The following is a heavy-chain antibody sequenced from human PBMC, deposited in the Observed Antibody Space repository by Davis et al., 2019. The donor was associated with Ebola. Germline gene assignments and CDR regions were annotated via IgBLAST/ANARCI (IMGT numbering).Heavy chain of an antibody. CDR1: GGSISSYY. CDR3: ARVVVATDYYFDY. CDR2: IYYSGST. V-gene: IGHV4-59*12. Sequence: MPSETLSLTCTVSGGSISSYYWSWIRQPPGKGLEWIGYIYYSGSTYYNPSLKSRVTISVDTSKNQFSLKLSSVTAADTAVYYCARVVVATDYYFDYWGQGTLVTVSS. J-gene: IGHJ4*02. D-gene: IGHD5-12*01.